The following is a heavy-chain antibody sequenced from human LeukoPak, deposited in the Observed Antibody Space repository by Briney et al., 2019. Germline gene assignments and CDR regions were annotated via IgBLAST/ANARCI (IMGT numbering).Heavy chain of an antibody. J-gene: IGHJ5*02. V-gene: IGHV4-59*08. CDR3: ARQVAAAGTGWFDP. CDR1: GVSISSYY. D-gene: IGHD6-13*01. CDR2: IYYSGST. Sequence: PSETLSLTCTVSGVSISSYYWSWIRQPPGKGLEWIGYIYYSGSTNYNPSLKSRVTISVDTSKNQFSLKLSSVTAADTAVYYCARQVAAAGTGWFDPWGQGTLVTVSS.